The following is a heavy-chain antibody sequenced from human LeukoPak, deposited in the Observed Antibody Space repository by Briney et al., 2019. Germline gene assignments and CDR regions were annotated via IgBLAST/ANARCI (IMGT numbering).Heavy chain of an antibody. CDR3: AKREIADDAFDI. Sequence: GGSLRLSCAASGFTFDDYAMHWVRQAPGKGLEWVSGISWNSGSIGYADSVKGRFTISRDNAKNSLYLQMNSLRAEDTALYYCAKREIADDAFDIWGQGTMVTVSS. D-gene: IGHD2/OR15-2a*01. CDR2: ISWNSGSI. CDR1: GFTFDDYA. V-gene: IGHV3-9*01. J-gene: IGHJ3*02.